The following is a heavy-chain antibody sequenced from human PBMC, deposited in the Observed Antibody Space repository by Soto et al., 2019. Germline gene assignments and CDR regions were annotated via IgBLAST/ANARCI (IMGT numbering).Heavy chain of an antibody. V-gene: IGHV4-59*01. CDR2: IYYSGST. CDR1: GGSISSYY. CDR3: ARVRRDPVGHFDY. Sequence: QVQLQESGPGLVKPSETLSLTCTVSGGSISSYYWSWIRQPPGKGLEWIGYIYYSGSTNYNPSLKSRVTISVDTSKNQFSLKLSSVTAADTAVYYCARVRRDPVGHFDYWGQGTLVTVSS. D-gene: IGHD1-26*01. J-gene: IGHJ4*02.